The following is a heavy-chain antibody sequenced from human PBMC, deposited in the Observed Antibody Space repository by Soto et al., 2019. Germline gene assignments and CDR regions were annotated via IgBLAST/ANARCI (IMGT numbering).Heavy chain of an antibody. CDR1: GYTFTGYY. J-gene: IGHJ4*02. CDR3: ARVHPRGYDILTGYQGGFDY. CDR2: INPNSGGT. V-gene: IGHV1-2*02. Sequence: VKVSCKASGYTFTGYYMHWVRQAPGQGLEWMGWINPNSGGTNYAQKFQGRVTMTRDTSISTAYMELSRLRSDDTAVYYCARVHPRGYDILTGYQGGFDYWGQGTLVTVSS. D-gene: IGHD3-9*01.